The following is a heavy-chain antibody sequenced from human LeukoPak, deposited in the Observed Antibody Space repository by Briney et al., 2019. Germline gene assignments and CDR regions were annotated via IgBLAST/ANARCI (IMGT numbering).Heavy chain of an antibody. Sequence: GGSLRLSCAASGFTFSSDSMNWVSQAPGKGLEWVSSVSSSSDYIYYADSVKGRFTISRDNAKNSLSLQMNSLRAEDTAVYYCARAAGYGDYRCFDYWGQGTLVTVSS. D-gene: IGHD4-17*01. J-gene: IGHJ4*02. V-gene: IGHV3-21*01. CDR2: VSSSSDYI. CDR1: GFTFSSDS. CDR3: ARAAGYGDYRCFDY.